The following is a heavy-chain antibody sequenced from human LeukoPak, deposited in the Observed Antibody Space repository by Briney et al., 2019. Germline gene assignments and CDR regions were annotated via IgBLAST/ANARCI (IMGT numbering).Heavy chain of an antibody. CDR3: ARGTGSSSWYYAFDI. V-gene: IGHV1-69*13. J-gene: IGHJ3*02. CDR1: GGTFSSYA. CDR2: IIPIFGTA. Sequence: RASVKVSCKASGGTFSSYAISWVRQAPGQGLEWMGGIIPIFGTANYAQKFQGRVTITADESTSTAYMELSSLRSEDTAVYYCARGTGSSSWYYAFDIWGQGTMVTVSS. D-gene: IGHD6-13*01.